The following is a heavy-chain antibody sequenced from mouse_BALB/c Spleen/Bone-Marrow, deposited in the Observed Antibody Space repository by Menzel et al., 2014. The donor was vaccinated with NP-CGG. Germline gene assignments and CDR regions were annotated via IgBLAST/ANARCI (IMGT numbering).Heavy chain of an antibody. CDR1: GFSLTSYG. Sequence: VKLMESGPGRVQPSQSLSITCTVSGFSLTSYGVHWVRQPPGKGLEWLGVIWSGGSTDYNEAFISRLSIRKDNSKSQVSFKMYSLQANDTAIYYCARKEFDYWCQGTTLTVSS. CDR3: ARKEFDY. V-gene: IGHV2-2*02. J-gene: IGHJ2*01. CDR2: IWSGGST.